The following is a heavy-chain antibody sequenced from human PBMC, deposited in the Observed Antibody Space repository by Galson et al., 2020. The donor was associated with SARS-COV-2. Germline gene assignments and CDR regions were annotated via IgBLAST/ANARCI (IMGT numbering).Heavy chain of an antibody. J-gene: IGHJ4*02. CDR1: GFSFSNFN. CDR2: ITSSSGTI. D-gene: IGHD1-26*01. Sequence: GGSLRLSCAASGFSFSNFNMAWVRQAPGKGPEWVSYITSSSGTIHYADSVKGRFTISRDNAKNSLFLQMNSLRDDDTAVYYCARGYYHFDLWGRGTLVTVSS. V-gene: IGHV3-48*02. CDR3: ARGYYHFDL.